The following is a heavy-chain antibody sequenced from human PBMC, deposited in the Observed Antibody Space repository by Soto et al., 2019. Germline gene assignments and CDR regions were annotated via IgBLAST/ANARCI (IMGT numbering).Heavy chain of an antibody. V-gene: IGHV1-18*04. J-gene: IGHJ5*02. CDR2: ISAYNGNT. CDR1: GYTFTSYG. D-gene: IGHD5-12*01. Sequence: QVQLVQSGAEVKKPGASVKVSCKASGYTFTSYGISWVRQAPGQGLEWMGWISAYNGNTNYAQKLQGRVTMTTDTSTNTAYMELRSLRSDDTAVYYCARDNIVATILAGYNWFDPWGQGTLVTVSS. CDR3: ARDNIVATILAGYNWFDP.